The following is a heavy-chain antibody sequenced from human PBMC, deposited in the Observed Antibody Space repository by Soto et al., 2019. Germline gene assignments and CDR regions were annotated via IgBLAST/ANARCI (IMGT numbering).Heavy chain of an antibody. J-gene: IGHJ4*02. CDR1: GFTFSSYA. V-gene: IGHV3-23*01. Sequence: GGSLRLSCAASGFTFSSYAMSWVRQAPGKGLEWVSAISGSGGSTYYADSVKGRFTISRDNSKNTLYLQMNSLRAEDTAVYYCAKPDLLLWFGESYFDYWGQGTLVTVSS. CDR2: ISGSGGST. CDR3: AKPDLLLWFGESYFDY. D-gene: IGHD3-10*01.